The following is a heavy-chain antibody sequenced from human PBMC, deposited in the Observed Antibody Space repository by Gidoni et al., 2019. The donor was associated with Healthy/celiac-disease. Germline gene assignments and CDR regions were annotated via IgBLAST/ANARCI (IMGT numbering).Heavy chain of an antibody. CDR1: GFTFCSYE. Sequence: EVQLVESGGGLVQPGGSLRLSCAASGFTFCSYEMNWIRQAPGKGLEWVSYISSSGSTIYYADSVKGRFTISRDNAKNSLYLQMNSLRAEDTAVYYCASYLRSSSWYSVGYYYYGMDVWGQGTTVTVSS. CDR3: ASYLRSSSWYSVGYYYYGMDV. CDR2: ISSSGSTI. J-gene: IGHJ6*02. V-gene: IGHV3-48*03. D-gene: IGHD6-13*01.